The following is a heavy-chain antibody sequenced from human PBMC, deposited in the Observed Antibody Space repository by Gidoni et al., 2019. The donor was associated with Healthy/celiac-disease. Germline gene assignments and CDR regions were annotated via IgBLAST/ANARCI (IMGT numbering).Heavy chain of an antibody. Sequence: QVQLQEPGPGLVKPSQTLSLTCTVSGGPISRGGYHWSRLRQHPGKGLEWIGYIYYSGSTYYNPALKSRVTISVDTSKNQFSLKLSSVTAADTAVYYCARSLVPAAIRFGFWDDYYYGYMDVWGKGTTVTVSS. CDR2: IYYSGST. V-gene: IGHV4-31*03. CDR3: ARSLVPAAIRFGFWDDYYYGYMDV. D-gene: IGHD2-2*02. CDR1: GGPISRGGYH. J-gene: IGHJ6*03.